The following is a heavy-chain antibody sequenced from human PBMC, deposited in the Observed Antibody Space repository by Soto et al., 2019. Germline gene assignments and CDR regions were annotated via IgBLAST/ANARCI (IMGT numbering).Heavy chain of an antibody. J-gene: IGHJ4*02. D-gene: IGHD3-22*01. CDR2: ISGSGDRT. CDR3: AKWREGTMICFDH. CDR1: GFTFTSYA. Sequence: EVQLLESGGGLVQPGGSLRLSCAASGFTFTSYAMSWARQAPGKGLEWVSSISGSGDRTNYTESVKGRFTISRDNSKNTLYLQMYSLRAEDTAVYYCAKWREGTMICFDHWGQGALVTVSS. V-gene: IGHV3-23*01.